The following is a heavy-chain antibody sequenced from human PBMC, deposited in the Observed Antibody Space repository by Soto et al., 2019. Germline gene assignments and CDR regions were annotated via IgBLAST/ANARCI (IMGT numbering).Heavy chain of an antibody. CDR1: SGSISTFY. CDR2: IYYSGST. V-gene: IGHV4-59*01. Sequence: SETLSLTCTVSSGSISTFYWSWIRQPPGKGLEWIGYIYYSGSTNYNPSLKSRVTISLDTPKNQFSLRLNSVTAADTAVYYCAIDGYGLWLDAFDIWGQGTMVTV. J-gene: IGHJ3*02. D-gene: IGHD5-12*01. CDR3: AIDGYGLWLDAFDI.